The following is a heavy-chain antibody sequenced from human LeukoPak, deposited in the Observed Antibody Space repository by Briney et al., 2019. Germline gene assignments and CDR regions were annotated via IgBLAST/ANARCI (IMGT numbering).Heavy chain of an antibody. CDR1: GGSISSYY. D-gene: IGHD2/OR15-2a*01. Sequence: SETLSLTCTVSGGSISSYYWSWIRQPPGKGLEWIGYIYYSGSTNYNPSLKSRVTISVDTSKNQFSLKLSSVTAADTAVYYCAGQRIGPSFDYWGQGTLVTVSS. CDR2: IYYSGST. J-gene: IGHJ4*02. CDR3: AGQRIGPSFDY. V-gene: IGHV4-59*12.